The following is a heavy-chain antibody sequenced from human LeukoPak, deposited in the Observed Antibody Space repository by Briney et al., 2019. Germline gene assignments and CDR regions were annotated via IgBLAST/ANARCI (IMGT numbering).Heavy chain of an antibody. CDR1: GLTFSSYD. CDR3: ARTQLLSDAFDI. D-gene: IGHD2-2*01. Sequence: PGGSLRLSCAASGLTFSSYDMHWVRQATGKGLEWVSAIGTAGDTYYPGSVKGRFTISRENAKNSLYLQMNSLRAGDTAVYYCARTQLLSDAFDIWGQGTMVTVSS. J-gene: IGHJ3*02. CDR2: IGTAGDT. V-gene: IGHV3-13*04.